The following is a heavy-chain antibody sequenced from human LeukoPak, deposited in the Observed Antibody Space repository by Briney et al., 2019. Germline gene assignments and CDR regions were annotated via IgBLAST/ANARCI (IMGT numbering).Heavy chain of an antibody. V-gene: IGHV3-7*03. D-gene: IGHD3-3*01. Sequence: GSLRLSCAASGFIFTNFFMSWVRQAPGEGLEWVANIKQDGTEKNYVDSVKGRFTISRDNAKNSLYLQMNSLRAEDTAVYYCATLGGKHAFWSGSYIKEAFDIWGQGTMVTVSS. J-gene: IGHJ3*02. CDR2: IKQDGTEK. CDR3: ATLGGKHAFWSGSYIKEAFDI. CDR1: GFIFTNFF.